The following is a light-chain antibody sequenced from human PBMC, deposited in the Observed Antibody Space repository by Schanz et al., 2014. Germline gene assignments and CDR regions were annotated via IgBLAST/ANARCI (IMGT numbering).Light chain of an antibody. CDR3: HQYGTSWWT. CDR1: QSITNSY. V-gene: IGKV3-20*01. CDR2: GAS. Sequence: EIVLTQSPGTLSLSPGERATLSCRASQSITNSYLAWYQQKYGQAPRLLIYGASTRATGIPARFSGSGSGTEFTLTISRLEPEDFAVYYCHQYGTSWWTFGQGTKVEVK. J-gene: IGKJ1*01.